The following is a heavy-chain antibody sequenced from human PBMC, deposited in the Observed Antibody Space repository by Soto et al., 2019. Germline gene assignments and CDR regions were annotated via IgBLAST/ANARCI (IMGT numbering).Heavy chain of an antibody. V-gene: IGHV3-48*01. J-gene: IGHJ5*02. Sequence: PGGSLRLSCAASGFTFSTYSMNWVRQAPGKGLEWVSYISSSSSTIFYTDSVKGRFTVSRDNAKNSLYLQMNSLRAEDTAVYYCAKVGSYDSGSYMFPYSWSGPWDPGTLGTVSS. CDR2: ISSSSSTI. CDR1: GFTFSTYS. D-gene: IGHD3-10*01. CDR3: AKVGSYDSGSYMFPYSWSGP.